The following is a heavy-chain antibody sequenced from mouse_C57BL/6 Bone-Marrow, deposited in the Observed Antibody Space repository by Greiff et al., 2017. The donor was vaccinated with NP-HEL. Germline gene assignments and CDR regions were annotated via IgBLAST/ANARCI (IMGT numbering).Heavy chain of an antibody. D-gene: IGHD4-1*01. V-gene: IGHV5-12*01. CDR1: GFTFSDYY. Sequence: EVQVVESGGGLVQPGGSLKLSCAASGFTFSDYYMYWVRQTPEKRLEWVAYISNGGGSTYYPDTVKGRFTISRDNAKNTLYLQLSRLKSEDTAMYYCARRGNWDSWFAYWGQGTLVTVSA. CDR2: ISNGGGST. CDR3: ARRGNWDSWFAY. J-gene: IGHJ3*01.